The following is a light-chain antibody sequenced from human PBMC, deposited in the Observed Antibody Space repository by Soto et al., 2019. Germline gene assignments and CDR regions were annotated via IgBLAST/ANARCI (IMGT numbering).Light chain of an antibody. V-gene: IGLV1-44*01. CDR2: SSN. CDR1: SSNIGSNT. Sequence: QSVLTQPPSASGTPGQRVTISCSGSSSNIGSNTVNWYQQLPGTAPKLPIYSSNQRPSGVPDRFSGSKSGTSVSLAISGLQSEDEADYYCAAWDDSLNGYVFGTGTKSPS. CDR3: AAWDDSLNGYV. J-gene: IGLJ1*01.